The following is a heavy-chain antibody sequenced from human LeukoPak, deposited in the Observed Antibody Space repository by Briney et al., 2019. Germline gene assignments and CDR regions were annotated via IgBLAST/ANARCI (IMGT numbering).Heavy chain of an antibody. CDR3: ARGDYDFWSGSPAGAYMDV. CDR1: GYTFTSYG. CDR2: ISGYNGNT. D-gene: IGHD3-3*01. Sequence: ASVKVSCKASGYTFTSYGISWVRQAPGQGLEWMGWISGYNGNTNYAQKLQGRVTMTTDTSTSTAYMELRSLRSDDTAVYYCARGDYDFWSGSPAGAYMDVWGKGTTVTVSS. J-gene: IGHJ6*03. V-gene: IGHV1-18*01.